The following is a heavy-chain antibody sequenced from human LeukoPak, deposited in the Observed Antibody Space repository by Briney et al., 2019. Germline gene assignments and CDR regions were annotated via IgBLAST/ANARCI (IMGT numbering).Heavy chain of an antibody. CDR2: INSSGGST. CDR1: GYSFTNYY. J-gene: IGHJ5*02. Sequence: ASVKVSCKASGYSFTNYYMHWVRQAPGQGLERMGIINSSGGSTTYAQKFQGRVTMTRDMSTSTIYMELSSLRSEDTAVYYCARAAYSSGPSPRNWFDPWGQGTLVTVSS. CDR3: ARAAYSSGPSPRNWFDP. V-gene: IGHV1-46*01. D-gene: IGHD3-22*01.